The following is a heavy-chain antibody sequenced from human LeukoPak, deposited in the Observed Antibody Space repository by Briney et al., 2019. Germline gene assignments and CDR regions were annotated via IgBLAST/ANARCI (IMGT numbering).Heavy chain of an antibody. CDR1: GGSISLYY. CDR3: ARGRGSLTY. CDR2: FYDARSP. V-gene: IGHV4-59*01. Sequence: SETLSLTCTVSGGSISLYYWSWIRQPPGKGLEWIGYFYDARSPKYNPSLERRVTISVDMSRNQFSPNLTSVTAADTAVYYCARGRGSLTYWGQGTLATVSS. J-gene: IGHJ4*02. D-gene: IGHD3-10*01.